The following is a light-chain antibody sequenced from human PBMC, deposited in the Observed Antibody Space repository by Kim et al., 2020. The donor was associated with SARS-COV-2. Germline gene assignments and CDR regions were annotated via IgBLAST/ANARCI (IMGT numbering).Light chain of an antibody. Sequence: GQMVAISCSGGSSDIGSNTVNWYQQIPGTAPKLLIYSNNQRPSGVPARFSGFKSGTSASLAISGLQSEDEGDYYCATWDDSLNVRVFGGGTRLTVL. V-gene: IGLV1-44*01. J-gene: IGLJ3*02. CDR1: SSDIGSNT. CDR2: SNN. CDR3: ATWDDSLNVRV.